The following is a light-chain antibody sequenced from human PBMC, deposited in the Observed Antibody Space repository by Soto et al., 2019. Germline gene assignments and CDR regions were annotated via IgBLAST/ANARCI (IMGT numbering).Light chain of an antibody. J-gene: IGKJ5*01. Sequence: EIVLTHSPATLSLSPGERASLSCRASHSVKTFLLWYQHRPGQAPRVLIYDASHRATGIPARFRGSGSGTDFTLTISSLEPEDAGIYYCHQRSHWPPITFGQGTRLEIK. CDR3: HQRSHWPPIT. CDR2: DAS. V-gene: IGKV3-11*01. CDR1: HSVKTF.